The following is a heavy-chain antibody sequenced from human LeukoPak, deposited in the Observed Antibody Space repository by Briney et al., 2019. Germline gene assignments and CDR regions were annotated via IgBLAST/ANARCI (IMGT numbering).Heavy chain of an antibody. J-gene: IGHJ2*01. CDR3: ARRPYRSGWHGGYWYFDL. Sequence: SETLSLTCTVSGGSISSSSYYWGWIRQPPGKGLEWIGSIYYSGSTYYNPSLKSRVTISVDTSKNQFSLKLSSVTAADTAVYYCARRPYRSGWHGGYWYFDLWGRGTLVTVSS. CDR2: IYYSGST. V-gene: IGHV4-39*01. D-gene: IGHD6-19*01. CDR1: GGSISSSSYY.